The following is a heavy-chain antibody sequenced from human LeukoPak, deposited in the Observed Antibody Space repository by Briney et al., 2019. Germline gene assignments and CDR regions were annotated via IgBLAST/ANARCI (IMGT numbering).Heavy chain of an antibody. CDR2: IQSDGRNQ. V-gene: IGHV3-30*02. CDR3: AKDKSMVRELDY. J-gene: IGHJ4*02. Sequence: GSLRLSCAASGFTFSNYGMHWVRQAPGKGLEWLAFIQSDGRNQYYADSVKGQFTISRDNSKNTLFLQMNNLRAEDTAVYYCAKDKSMVRELDYWGQGTLVTVSS. D-gene: IGHD3-10*01. CDR1: GFTFSNYG.